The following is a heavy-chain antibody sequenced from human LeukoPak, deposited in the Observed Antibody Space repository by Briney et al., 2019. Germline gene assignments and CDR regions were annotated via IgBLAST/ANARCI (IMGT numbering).Heavy chain of an antibody. V-gene: IGHV1-2*02. CDR2: INPNSGGT. D-gene: IGHD3-10*01. J-gene: IGHJ4*02. CDR1: GYTFTGYY. Sequence: GASVKVSCKASGYTFTGYYMHWVRQAPGQGLEWMGWINPNSGGTNYAQKFQGRVTMTRDTSISTAYMELSRLRSDDTAVYYCARVLYYYGSGTLDYWGQGTLVTVSS. CDR3: ARVLYYYGSGTLDY.